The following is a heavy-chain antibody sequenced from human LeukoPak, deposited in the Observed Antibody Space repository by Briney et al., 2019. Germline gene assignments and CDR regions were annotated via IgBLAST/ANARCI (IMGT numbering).Heavy chain of an antibody. V-gene: IGHV3-30*04. Sequence: GKSLRLSCAASGFTFSTYSMHWVRQAPGKGLEWVAVISYDGSNKYYADSVKGRFTISRDNSKNTLYLQMNSLRDEDTAVYYCARGRYGSYTPDFAFWGQGTLVTVSS. CDR1: GFTFSTYS. D-gene: IGHD6-13*01. CDR3: ARGRYGSYTPDFAF. J-gene: IGHJ4*02. CDR2: ISYDGSNK.